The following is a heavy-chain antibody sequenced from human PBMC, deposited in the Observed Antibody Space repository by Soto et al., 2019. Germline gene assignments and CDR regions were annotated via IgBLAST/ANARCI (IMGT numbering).Heavy chain of an antibody. J-gene: IGHJ4*02. D-gene: IGHD3-3*01. Sequence: GGSLRLSCAASGFTFSSYAMCWVRQAPRKGLESGSAISGCGCSTYYADSVKGRFTISGDNSKHTLYLQMNSLRAEDTAVYYWAKGSESGYQYYFDYWGRGTLGTVSS. CDR1: GFTFSSYA. CDR3: AKGSESGYQYYFDY. V-gene: IGHV3-23*01. CDR2: ISGCGCST.